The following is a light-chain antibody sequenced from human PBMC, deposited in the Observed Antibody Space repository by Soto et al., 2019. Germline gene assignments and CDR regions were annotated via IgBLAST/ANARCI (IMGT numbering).Light chain of an antibody. CDR2: GAS. Sequence: EIVMTQSPATLSVSPGERATLSCRASQSVSSNLAWYQQKPGQAPRLLITGASTRATGIPARFSGSGSGTEFNITIRGLKSEDLAVYYCQQYGSSPPNTFGQGTRLEI. J-gene: IGKJ5*01. V-gene: IGKV3-15*01. CDR3: QQYGSSPPNT. CDR1: QSVSSN.